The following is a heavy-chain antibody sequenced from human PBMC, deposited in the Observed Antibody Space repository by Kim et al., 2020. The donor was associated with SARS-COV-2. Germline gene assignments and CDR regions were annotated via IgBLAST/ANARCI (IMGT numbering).Heavy chain of an antibody. D-gene: IGHD5-12*01. J-gene: IGHJ4*02. Sequence: YANSVKGRFTISRDNSKNTLYLQMGSLRGEDTAVYYCATTSRGAGGGYDYWGQGTLVSVSS. V-gene: IGHV3-64*01. CDR3: ATTSRGAGGGYDY.